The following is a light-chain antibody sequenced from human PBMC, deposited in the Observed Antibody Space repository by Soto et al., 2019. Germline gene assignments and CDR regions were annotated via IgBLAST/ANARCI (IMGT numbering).Light chain of an antibody. V-gene: IGKV3-20*01. CDR2: GAS. CDR1: QSVSSSY. CDR3: QQYSNWPPFT. Sequence: EIVLTQSPGTLSLSPGERATLSCRASQSVSSSYLAWYQQKPGQAPRLLIYGASSRATGIPDRFSGSGSGTDFTLTISRLEPEDFAVYYCQQYSNWPPFTFGPGTKLDV. J-gene: IGKJ3*01.